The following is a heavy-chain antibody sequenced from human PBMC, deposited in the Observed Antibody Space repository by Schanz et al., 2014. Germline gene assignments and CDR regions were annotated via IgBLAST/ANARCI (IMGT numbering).Heavy chain of an antibody. V-gene: IGHV3-23*01. CDR2: FDAHDGRA. CDR1: GFTFSSYA. D-gene: IGHD1-26*01. Sequence: EVQLLESGGGLVQPGGSLRLSCAASGFTFSSYAMSWVRQAPGKGLEWVSGFDAHDGRAYYADSAKGRFTMSRDNAKNSLFLQLNSLRADDTAVYYCARNRGSGGQNWYFDLWGRGTLVTVSS. CDR3: ARNRGSGGQNWYFDL. J-gene: IGHJ2*01.